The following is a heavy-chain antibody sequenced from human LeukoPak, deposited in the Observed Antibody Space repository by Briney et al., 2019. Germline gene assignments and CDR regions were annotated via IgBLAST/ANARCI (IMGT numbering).Heavy chain of an antibody. Sequence: GGSLRLSCAPSGFTLSSNYMSWVRQAPGKGLEWVSVIYTGGGRYYADSVRGRFTISRDTSKNMVFLQRNSLRVEETAVYYCARGIDYWGRGTLVTVSS. J-gene: IGHJ4*02. V-gene: IGHV3-53*01. CDR1: GFTLSSNY. CDR2: IYTGGGR. CDR3: ARGIDY.